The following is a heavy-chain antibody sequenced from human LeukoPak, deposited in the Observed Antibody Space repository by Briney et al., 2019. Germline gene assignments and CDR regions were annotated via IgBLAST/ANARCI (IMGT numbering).Heavy chain of an antibody. CDR1: GFTFSTYS. CDR2: ISGSSSTM. V-gene: IGHV3-48*01. Sequence: GGSLRLSCAASGFTFSTYSMNWVRQAPGKGLEWLSYISGSSSTMYYADSVKGRFTISRDNSKNTVYLQMNSLRAEDTAVYYCARERVVGATGGPSEYWGPGTLVTVSS. CDR3: ARERVVGATGGPSEY. J-gene: IGHJ4*02. D-gene: IGHD1-26*01.